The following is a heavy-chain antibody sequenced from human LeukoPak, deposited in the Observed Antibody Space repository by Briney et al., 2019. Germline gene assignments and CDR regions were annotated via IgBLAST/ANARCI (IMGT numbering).Heavy chain of an antibody. CDR3: ASSCSSTNCYGRSDY. CDR2: INPSGGST. J-gene: IGHJ4*02. D-gene: IGHD2-2*01. CDR1: GYTFTTYY. Sequence: ASVKVSCKASGYTFTTYYMHWVRQAPGQGLEWMAMINPSGGSTTYAQQFQGRLTMTRDTSTSTVYMELSSLRSGETAVYYCASSCSSTNCYGRSDYWGQGALVTVS. V-gene: IGHV1-46*01.